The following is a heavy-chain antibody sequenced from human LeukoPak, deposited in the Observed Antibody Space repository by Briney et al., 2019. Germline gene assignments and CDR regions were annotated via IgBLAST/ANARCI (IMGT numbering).Heavy chain of an antibody. CDR3: AKSPAGRYYYDSSGYYYGYYFDY. D-gene: IGHD3-22*01. CDR2: IRYDGNNK. Sequence: PGGSLRLSCAASGFTFSSYAMSWVRQAPGKGLEWVASIRYDGNNKFYADSVKGRFTISRDNSKNTQYLQMNSLRAEDTAVYYCAKSPAGRYYYDSSGYYYGYYFDYWGQGTLVTVSS. CDR1: GFTFSSYA. J-gene: IGHJ4*02. V-gene: IGHV3-30*02.